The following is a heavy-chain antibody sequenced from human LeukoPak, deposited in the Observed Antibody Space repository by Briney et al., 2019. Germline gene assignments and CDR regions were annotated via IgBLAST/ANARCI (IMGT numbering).Heavy chain of an antibody. CDR2: ISGGYNGDS. V-gene: IGHV1-18*01. D-gene: IGHD2-15*01. CDR1: GYNFRHYG. J-gene: IGHJ4*02. CDR3: ARDEKKYCSGGSCPAYFDY. Sequence: ASLKVSCKTSGYNFRHYGISWVRQAPGHGLEWMAWISGGYNGDSNYALKLRGRLTMTTDTSTSTAYMELRSLRSDDTAVYYCARDEKKYCSGGSCPAYFDYWGQGTLVTVSS.